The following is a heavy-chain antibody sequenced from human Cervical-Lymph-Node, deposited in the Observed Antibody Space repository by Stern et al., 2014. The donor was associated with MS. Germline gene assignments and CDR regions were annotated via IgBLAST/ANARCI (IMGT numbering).Heavy chain of an antibody. CDR3: ARGHIPYAYNYLFDY. D-gene: IGHD5-24*01. J-gene: IGHJ4*02. CDR2: AWYDGSTA. CDR1: GFTFSSYG. V-gene: IGHV3-33*01. Sequence: QLVQSGGGVVQPGTSLRLSCAASGFTFSSYGMHWVRQAPGKGLEWVALAWYDGSTAYYTNSVKGRFPISRDNSKNTLSLQMNSLTAEDTAVYYCARGHIPYAYNYLFDYWGQGTLVTVSS.